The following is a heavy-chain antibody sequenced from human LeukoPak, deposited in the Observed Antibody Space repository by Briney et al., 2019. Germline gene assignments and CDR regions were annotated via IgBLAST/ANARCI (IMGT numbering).Heavy chain of an antibody. CDR2: IIPIFGTA. CDR3: AREVVAATHRPFDY. J-gene: IGHJ4*02. D-gene: IGHD2-15*01. CDR1: GGTFSSYA. V-gene: IGHV1-69*13. Sequence: GASVKVSCKASGGTFSSYAISWVRQAPGQGLEWMGGIIPIFGTANYAQKFQGRVTITADESTSTAYMELSSLRSEDTAVYYCAREVVAATHRPFDYWGQGTLVTVPS.